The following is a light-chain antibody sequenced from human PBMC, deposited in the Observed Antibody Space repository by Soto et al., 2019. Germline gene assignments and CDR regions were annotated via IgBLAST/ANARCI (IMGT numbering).Light chain of an antibody. V-gene: IGKV3-20*01. CDR1: QSISRSY. CDR3: QQYGSSRFT. J-gene: IGKJ3*01. Sequence: ESVLTPSPGTLSLSPGERATLSCRASQSISRSYLAWYHQKPGQAPRLLVYGASSRATGIPDRFSGSGSGTDFTLTISRLEPEDFAVYYCQQYGSSRFTFGPGTKVDIK. CDR2: GAS.